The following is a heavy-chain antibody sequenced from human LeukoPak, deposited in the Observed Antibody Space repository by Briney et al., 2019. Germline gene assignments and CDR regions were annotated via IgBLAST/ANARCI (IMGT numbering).Heavy chain of an antibody. D-gene: IGHD3-22*01. Sequence: GASVKVSCKASGYTFTGYYMHWVRQAPGQGLEWMGWINPNSGGTNYAQKFQGRVTMTRDTSISTAYMELGGLRSDDTAVYYCARDSLYDSSGYYYLWLDPWGQETLVTVSS. J-gene: IGHJ5*02. CDR1: GYTFTGYY. CDR2: INPNSGGT. V-gene: IGHV1-2*02. CDR3: ARDSLYDSSGYYYLWLDP.